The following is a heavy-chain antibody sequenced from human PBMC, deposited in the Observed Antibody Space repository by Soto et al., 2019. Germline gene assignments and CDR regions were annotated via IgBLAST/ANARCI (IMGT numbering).Heavy chain of an antibody. J-gene: IGHJ4*02. V-gene: IGHV4-59*08. CDR3: ARQYSNAFDY. Sequence: PSETLSLTCTASGGSITNHYWSWIRQPPGKGLEWIGYIHFSGSTKYNPSLNSRVTTSIATSNNQFSLKVTSVTAADTAVYYCARQYSNAFDYWGQGTLVTVSS. D-gene: IGHD1-26*01. CDR1: GGSITNHY. CDR2: IHFSGST.